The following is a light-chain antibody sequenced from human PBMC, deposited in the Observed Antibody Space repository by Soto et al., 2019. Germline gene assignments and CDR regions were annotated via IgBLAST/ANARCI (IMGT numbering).Light chain of an antibody. J-gene: IGKJ1*01. V-gene: IGKV3-11*01. CDR3: QQRSNWPPT. CDR1: QSVSSY. Sequence: IVLTQSPYTLSLSPGETHTISCRSSQSVSSYLAWYQQKPGQAPMLLIYDASNRATGIPARFSGSGSGTDFTLTISSLEPEDFAVYYCQQRSNWPPTFGQGIKV. CDR2: DAS.